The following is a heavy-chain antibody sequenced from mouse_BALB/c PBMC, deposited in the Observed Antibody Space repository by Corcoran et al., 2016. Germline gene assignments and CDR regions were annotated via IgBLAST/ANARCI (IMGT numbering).Heavy chain of an antibody. J-gene: IGHJ4*01. V-gene: IGHV9-3-1*01. Sequence: QIQLVQSGPELKKPGETVKISCKASGYTFTNYGMNWVKQDPGKGLKWMGWINTYTGEPTYADDFKGRFAFSLETSASTAYLQINNLKNEDTATYFSARRDYRYDEGYAMDYWGQGTSVTVSS. CDR3: ARRDYRYDEGYAMDY. CDR1: GYTFTNYG. D-gene: IGHD2-14*01. CDR2: INTYTGEP.